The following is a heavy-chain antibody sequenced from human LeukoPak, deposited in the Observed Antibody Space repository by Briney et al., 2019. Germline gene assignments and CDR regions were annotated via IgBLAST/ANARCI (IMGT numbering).Heavy chain of an antibody. CDR3: ARDYYYDSSGYYYYYYMDV. CDR2: ISAYNGNT. V-gene: IGHV1-18*01. D-gene: IGHD3-22*01. CDR1: GYTFTSYG. J-gene: IGHJ6*03. Sequence: ASVKVSCKASGYTFTSYGISWVRQAPGQRLEWMGWISAYNGNTNYAQKLQGRVTMTTDTSTSTAYMELRSLRSDDTAVYYCARDYYYDSSGYYYYYYMDVWGKGTTVTVSS.